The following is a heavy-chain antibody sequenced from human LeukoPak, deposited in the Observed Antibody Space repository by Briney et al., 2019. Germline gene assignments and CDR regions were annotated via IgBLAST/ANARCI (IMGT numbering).Heavy chain of an antibody. D-gene: IGHD3-10*01. CDR1: GYTFTSYD. V-gene: IGHV1-8*01. CDR2: INPNSGNT. Sequence: GASVKVSCKASGYTFTSYDINWVRQATGQGLEWVGWINPNSGNTGYAQKFQGRVTMTRNTSISTAYMELSSLRSEDTAVYYCASEWLGELSDDAFDIWGQGTMVTVSS. CDR3: ASEWLGELSDDAFDI. J-gene: IGHJ3*02.